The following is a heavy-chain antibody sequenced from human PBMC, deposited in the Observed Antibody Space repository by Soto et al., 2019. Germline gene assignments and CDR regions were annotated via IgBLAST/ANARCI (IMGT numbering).Heavy chain of an antibody. CDR1: GFSISNFA. J-gene: IGHJ5*02. Sequence: PGGSLRLSCAASGFSISNFAMNWVRQAPGRGLEWISIISGSGGVSYYADSVRGRFTISRDNAKNTLYLQMNALRDEDTAVYYCATRFSSGWSRYNYFGPWGQGTLVTVSS. V-gene: IGHV3-23*01. CDR2: ISGSGGVS. CDR3: ATRFSSGWSRYNYFGP. D-gene: IGHD6-19*01.